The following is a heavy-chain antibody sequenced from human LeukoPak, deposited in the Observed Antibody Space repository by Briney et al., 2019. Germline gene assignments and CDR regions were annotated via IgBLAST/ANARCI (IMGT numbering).Heavy chain of an antibody. CDR1: GYTLTELS. Sequence: PGASVKVSCKVSGYTLTELSMHWVRQAPGKGLEWMGGFGPEDGETIYAQKFQGRVTMTTDTFTSIAYMELRSLRSDDTAMYHCARDTDTGNYYGSGSYYSPPGYWGQGTLVTVSS. CDR2: FGPEDGET. D-gene: IGHD3-10*01. CDR3: ARDTDTGNYYGSGSYYSPPGY. V-gene: IGHV1-24*01. J-gene: IGHJ4*02.